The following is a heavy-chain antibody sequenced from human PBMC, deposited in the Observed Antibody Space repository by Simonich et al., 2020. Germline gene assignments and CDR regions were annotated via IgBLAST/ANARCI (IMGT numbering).Heavy chain of an antibody. D-gene: IGHD6-6*01. Sequence: EVQLVESGGGLVQPGGSLRLSCAASGFTFSSYEMNWVRQAQGKGPEWVSYISSSGITIYYAASVKGRFTLSRDNAKNSLFLQMNSLRAEDTAVYYCARDFRLQLVEIGTYYYYGMDVWGQGTTVTVSS. CDR2: ISSSGITI. CDR3: ARDFRLQLVEIGTYYYYGMDV. CDR1: GFTFSSYE. J-gene: IGHJ6*02. V-gene: IGHV3-48*03.